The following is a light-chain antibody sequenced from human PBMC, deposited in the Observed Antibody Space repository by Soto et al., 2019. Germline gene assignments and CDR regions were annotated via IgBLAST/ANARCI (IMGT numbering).Light chain of an antibody. V-gene: IGLV2-8*01. CDR1: SSDIGGYNY. CDR2: EVT. Sequence: QSALTQPPSASGSPGQSVTISCTGTSSDIGGYNYVSWYQQHPGKAPKLIIYEVTKRPTGVPDRFSGSKSGNTASLTVSGLQAEDEADYYCSSYAGTNNLRVFGGGTK. J-gene: IGLJ2*01. CDR3: SSYAGTNNLRV.